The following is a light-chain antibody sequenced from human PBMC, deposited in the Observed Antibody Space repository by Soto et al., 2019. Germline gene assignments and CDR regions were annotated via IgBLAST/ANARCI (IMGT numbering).Light chain of an antibody. CDR3: QQYASSPLLT. J-gene: IGKJ4*01. CDR2: DAS. Sequence: EIVLTQSPATLSLSPGERATLSCRASQSVSSYLAWYQQKTGQAPRLLIYDASNRATGIPARFSGSGSGTDFTLSISRLEPEDFAVYYCQQYASSPLLTFGGGTKV. CDR1: QSVSSY. V-gene: IGKV3-11*01.